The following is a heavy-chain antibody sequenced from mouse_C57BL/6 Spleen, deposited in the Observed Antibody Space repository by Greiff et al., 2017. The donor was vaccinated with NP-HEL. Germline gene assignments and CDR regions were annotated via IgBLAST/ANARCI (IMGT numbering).Heavy chain of an antibody. J-gene: IGHJ2*01. Sequence: EVQLQQSGAELVRPGASVKLSCTASGFNIKDYYMHWVQQRPEQGLEWIGRIDPEDGDTEYAPKFQGKATMTADPSSNTAYLPLSSLTSEDTAVYYCAPYDYGSGDFDYWGQGTTLTVSS. CDR1: GFNIKDYY. V-gene: IGHV14-1*01. D-gene: IGHD1-1*01. CDR3: APYDYGSGDFDY. CDR2: IDPEDGDT.